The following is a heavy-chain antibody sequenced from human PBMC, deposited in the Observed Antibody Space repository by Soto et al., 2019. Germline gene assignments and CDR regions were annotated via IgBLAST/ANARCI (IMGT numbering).Heavy chain of an antibody. CDR3: TRGRTYYDFWSGYLWGAFDI. J-gene: IGHJ3*02. CDR1: GFTFSNAW. V-gene: IGHV3-15*01. Sequence: VQLVESGGGLVKPGGSLRLSCAASGFTFSNAWMSWVRQAPGKGLEWVGRIKSKTDGGTTDYAAPVKGRFTISRDDSKNTLYLQMNSLKTEDTAVYYCTRGRTYYDFWSGYLWGAFDIWGQGTMVTVSS. CDR2: IKSKTDGGTT. D-gene: IGHD3-3*01.